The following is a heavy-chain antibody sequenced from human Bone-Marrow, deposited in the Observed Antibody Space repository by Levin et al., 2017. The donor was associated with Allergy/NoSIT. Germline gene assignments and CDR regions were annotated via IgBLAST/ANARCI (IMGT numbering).Heavy chain of an antibody. CDR2: ISFDVGGNK. D-gene: IGHD3-10*01. CDR3: ARAHIRETEGFPEAFDI. CDR1: GFTFSSYT. J-gene: IGHJ3*02. V-gene: IGHV3-30-3*01. Sequence: GESLKISCAASGFTFSSYTMHWVRQAPGGGLEWVAVISFDVGGNKFYAKSVKGRFTISRDNSKNTLYLYLSSLRVEDTATYFCARAHIRETEGFPEAFDIWGQGTMVTVSP.